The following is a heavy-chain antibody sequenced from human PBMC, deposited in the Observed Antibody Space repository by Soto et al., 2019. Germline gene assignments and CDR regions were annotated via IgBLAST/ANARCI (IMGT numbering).Heavy chain of an antibody. Sequence: QVQPQESGPGLVKPSDTLSLTCAVSGGSISSVNWWSWVRQSPGKGLEWIGEMHPSGSTNYNPSLKSRVTVSMDKSRNQFSLKMYSVTAADTAVYFCARHGHNIYSFDVWGRGTTVTVSS. D-gene: IGHD4-4*01. V-gene: IGHV4-4*02. CDR2: MHPSGST. CDR3: ARHGHNIYSFDV. J-gene: IGHJ6*02. CDR1: GGSISSVNW.